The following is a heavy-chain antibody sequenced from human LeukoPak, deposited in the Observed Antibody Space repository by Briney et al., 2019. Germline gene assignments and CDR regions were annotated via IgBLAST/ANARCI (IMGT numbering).Heavy chain of an antibody. D-gene: IGHD3-10*01. Sequence: RASVKVSCKASGGTFSSYAISWVRQAPGQGLEWMGGIIPIFGTANYAQKFQGRVTITADESTSTAYMELSSLRSEDTAVYYRARIPRTPGDYGMDVWGKGTTVTVSS. V-gene: IGHV1-69*13. J-gene: IGHJ6*04. CDR3: ARIPRTPGDYGMDV. CDR2: IIPIFGTA. CDR1: GGTFSSYA.